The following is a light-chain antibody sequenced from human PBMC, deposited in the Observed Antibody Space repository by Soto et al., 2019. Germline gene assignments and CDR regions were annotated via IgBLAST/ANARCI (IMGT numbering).Light chain of an antibody. J-gene: IGKJ4*01. CDR2: DAS. V-gene: IGKV3-11*01. Sequence: EIVFTQSPATLSLSPGERATLSCRASQSVSSCLAWYQQKPGQAPRLLIYDASNRATGIPARFSGSGSGTDFTLTISSLEPEDFAVYYCQQSSNWPLTFGGGTKVDIK. CDR1: QSVSSC. CDR3: QQSSNWPLT.